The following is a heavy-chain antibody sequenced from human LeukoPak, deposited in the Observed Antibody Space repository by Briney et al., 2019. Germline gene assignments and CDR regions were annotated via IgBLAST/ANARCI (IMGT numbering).Heavy chain of an antibody. Sequence: ASVKVSCKASGYTFTSYGISWVRQAPGQGLEWMGRISAYNGNTNYAQKLQGRVTMTTDTSTSTVYMELSSLRSEDTAVYYCARETIVVVPSFDYWGQGTLVTVSS. CDR2: ISAYNGNT. CDR1: GYTFTSYG. V-gene: IGHV1-18*01. CDR3: ARETIVVVPSFDY. J-gene: IGHJ4*02. D-gene: IGHD3-22*01.